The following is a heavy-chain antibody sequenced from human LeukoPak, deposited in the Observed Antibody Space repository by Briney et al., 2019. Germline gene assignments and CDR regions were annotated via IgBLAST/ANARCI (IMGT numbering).Heavy chain of an antibody. D-gene: IGHD5-18*01. V-gene: IGHV3-30*18. CDR1: GFTFGSYG. Sequence: GGSLRLSCAASGFTFGSYGMHWVRQAPGKGLEWVAVISYDGSNKYYADSVKGRFTISRDNSKNTLYLQMNSLRAEDTAVYYCAKQIQLWLDAFDIWGQGTMVTVSS. J-gene: IGHJ3*02. CDR3: AKQIQLWLDAFDI. CDR2: ISYDGSNK.